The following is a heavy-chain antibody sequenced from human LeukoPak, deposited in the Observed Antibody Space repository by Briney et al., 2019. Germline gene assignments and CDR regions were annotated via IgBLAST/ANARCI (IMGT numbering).Heavy chain of an antibody. CDR1: GFTFSSYE. Sequence: GGSLRLSCAASGFTFSSYEMNWVRQAPGKGLEWVSYISSSGSTIYCADSVKGRFTISRDNAKNSLYPQMNSLRAEDTAVYYCARDSIAAADFDYWGQGTLVTVSS. V-gene: IGHV3-48*03. J-gene: IGHJ4*02. D-gene: IGHD6-13*01. CDR2: ISSSGSTI. CDR3: ARDSIAAADFDY.